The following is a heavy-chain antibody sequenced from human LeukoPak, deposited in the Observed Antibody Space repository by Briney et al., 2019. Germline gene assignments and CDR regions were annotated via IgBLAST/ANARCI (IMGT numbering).Heavy chain of an antibody. D-gene: IGHD6-13*01. CDR1: GGSIGSSSYY. CDR2: IYYSGST. Sequence: PSETLSLTCTVSGGSIGSSSYYWGWIRQPPGKGLEWIGSIYYSGSTYYNPSLKSRVTISVDTSKNQFSLKLSSVTAADTAVYYCARVEGQQLANWFDPWGQGTMVTVSS. V-gene: IGHV4-39*07. J-gene: IGHJ5*02. CDR3: ARVEGQQLANWFDP.